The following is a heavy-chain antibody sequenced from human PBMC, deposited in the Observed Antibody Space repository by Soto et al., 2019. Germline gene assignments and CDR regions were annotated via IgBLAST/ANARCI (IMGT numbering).Heavy chain of an antibody. Sequence: SETLSLTCSVSGASISSYYYTWIRQTPGKGLEWIGYIYLGGSINYNPSFKSRVIISVDTSKNQFSVRLSSVTAADTAVYFCARLFRDVYNAVEYWGQGALVTVSS. CDR3: ARLFRDVYNAVEY. J-gene: IGHJ4*02. CDR1: GASISSYY. CDR2: IYLGGSI. D-gene: IGHD3-3*01. V-gene: IGHV4-59*08.